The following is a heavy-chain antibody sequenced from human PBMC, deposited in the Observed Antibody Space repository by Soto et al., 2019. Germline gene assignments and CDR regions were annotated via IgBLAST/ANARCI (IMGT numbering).Heavy chain of an antibody. J-gene: IGHJ2*01. Sequence: PGMGLEWLGSIYYSGSTYYNPSLKSRVTISVDTSKNQFSLKLSSVTAAGTAVYYCARWVFFFQAEDGIRDVRSVSAFLLNRSSDL. D-gene: IGHD3-10*02. V-gene: IGHV4-39*01. CDR3: ARWVFFFQAEDGIRDVRSVSAFLLNRSSDL. CDR2: IYYSGST.